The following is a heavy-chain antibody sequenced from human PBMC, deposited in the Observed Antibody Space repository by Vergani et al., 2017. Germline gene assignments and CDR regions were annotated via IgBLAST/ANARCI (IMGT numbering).Heavy chain of an antibody. CDR1: GGSISSSSYY. D-gene: IGHD5-18*01. CDR2: IYYSGST. Sequence: QLQLQESGPGLVKPSETLSLTCTVSGGSISSSSYYWGWIRQPPGKGLEWIGSIYYSGSTYYNPSFKSRVTISVDTSKNQFSLKLSSVTAADTAVYYCARGNSYGTSDYWGQGTLVTVSS. V-gene: IGHV4-39*07. CDR3: ARGNSYGTSDY. J-gene: IGHJ4*02.